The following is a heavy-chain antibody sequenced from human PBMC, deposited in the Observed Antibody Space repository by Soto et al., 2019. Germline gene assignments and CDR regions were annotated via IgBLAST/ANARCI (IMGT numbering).Heavy chain of an antibody. D-gene: IGHD2-8*02. V-gene: IGHV3-23*01. CDR2: ISGSGGNT. CDR3: VKGVEYARLTRHFDS. Sequence: GGSLRLSCAASGSTFSSYAMSWVRQAPGKGLEWVSGISGSGGNTYYADSVKGRFTISRDNSKNTLYLQVNSLRAEDTAVYYCVKGVEYARLTRHFDSWGQGTLVTVSS. J-gene: IGHJ4*02. CDR1: GSTFSSYA.